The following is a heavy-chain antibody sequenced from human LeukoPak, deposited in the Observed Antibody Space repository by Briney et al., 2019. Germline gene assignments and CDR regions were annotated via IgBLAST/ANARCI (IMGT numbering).Heavy chain of an antibody. Sequence: KPSETLSLSCTVSGGSITSSYWSWIRQPPGKGLEWIGQVYYSGSTKENPSLKSRLTISADTSKNQFSLKLSSVTAADTAVYYCARSYDSRGYYYYGMDVWGQGTTVTVSS. V-gene: IGHV4-59*01. CDR3: ARSYDSRGYYYYGMDV. D-gene: IGHD3-22*01. J-gene: IGHJ6*02. CDR2: VYYSGST. CDR1: GGSITSSY.